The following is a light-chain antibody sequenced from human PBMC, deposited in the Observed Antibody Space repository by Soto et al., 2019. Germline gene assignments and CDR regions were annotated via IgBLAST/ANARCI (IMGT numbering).Light chain of an antibody. V-gene: IGKV1-39*01. J-gene: IGKJ2*01. Sequence: DIQMTQSPSSLSASVGDRVTITCRASQSIYSSLNWYQQKPGKAPKPLIYAASNLQSGVPSRFSGSGSGTEFTLSISSLQPEDFATYYCQQSYSAPYTFGQGTKLEI. CDR2: AAS. CDR3: QQSYSAPYT. CDR1: QSIYSS.